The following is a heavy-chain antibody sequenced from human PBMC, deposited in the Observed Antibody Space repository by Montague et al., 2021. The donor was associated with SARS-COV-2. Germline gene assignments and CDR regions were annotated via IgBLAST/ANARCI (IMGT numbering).Heavy chain of an antibody. CDR2: IYSSGST. V-gene: IGHV4-4*07. J-gene: IGHJ4*02. Sequence: SETRSLTCTVSGGSISNYYWSWIRQPAGKGLEWIGRIYSSGSTNYNPSLKSRISMSVDTSKNQFSLKLSSVTAADTAIYYCARDYSHCSGGSCVFDYWGQGTLVTGSS. CDR3: ARDYSHCSGGSCVFDY. CDR1: GGSISNYY. D-gene: IGHD2-15*01.